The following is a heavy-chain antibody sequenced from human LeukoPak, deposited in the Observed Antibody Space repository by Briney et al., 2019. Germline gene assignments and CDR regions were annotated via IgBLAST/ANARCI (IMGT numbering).Heavy chain of an antibody. CDR1: GFTFSSYA. V-gene: IGHV3-23*01. Sequence: GGSLRLSCAASGFTFSSYAMSWVRQAPGKGLEWVSTISGSGGSTYYADSVKGRFTISRDNSKNTLYLQMNSLRAEDTAVYYGAKRIDIAVVPEAATHQAFDVWGQGTMVTVSS. CDR3: AKRIDIAVVPEAATHQAFDV. CDR2: ISGSGGST. D-gene: IGHD2-2*01. J-gene: IGHJ3*01.